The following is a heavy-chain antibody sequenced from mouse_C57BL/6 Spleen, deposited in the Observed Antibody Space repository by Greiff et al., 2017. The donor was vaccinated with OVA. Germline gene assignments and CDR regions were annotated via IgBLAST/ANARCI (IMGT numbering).Heavy chain of an antibody. CDR3: VRNYYGSSYDWYFDV. D-gene: IGHD1-1*01. CDR1: GFSFNTYA. V-gene: IGHV10-1*01. J-gene: IGHJ1*03. Sequence: EVMLVESGGGLVQPKGSLKLSCAASGFSFNTYAMNWVRQAPGKGLEWVARISSKSNNYATYYADSVKDRFTISRDDSESMLYLQMNNLKTEDTAMYYCVRNYYGSSYDWYFDVWGTGTTVTVSS. CDR2: ISSKSNNYAT.